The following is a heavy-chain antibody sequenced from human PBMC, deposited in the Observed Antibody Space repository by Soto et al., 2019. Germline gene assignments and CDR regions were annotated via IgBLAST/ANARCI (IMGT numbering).Heavy chain of an antibody. CDR3: AKDANTVYGLVTGWYFDL. Sequence: GGSLRLSCAASGFTFSSYAMSWVRQAPGKGLEWVSAISGSGGSTYYADSVKGRFTISRDNSKNTLYLQMNSLRAEDTAVYYCAKDANTVYGLVTGWYFDLWGRGTLVTVSS. CDR1: GFTFSSYA. CDR2: ISGSGGST. D-gene: IGHD3-9*01. J-gene: IGHJ2*01. V-gene: IGHV3-23*01.